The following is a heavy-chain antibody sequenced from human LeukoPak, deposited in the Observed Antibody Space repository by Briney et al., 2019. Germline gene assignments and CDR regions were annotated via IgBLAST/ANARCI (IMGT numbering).Heavy chain of an antibody. CDR2: ISYDGSNK. V-gene: IGHV3-30*18. Sequence: RGSLRLSCAASGFTFSSYGMHWVRQAPGKGLEWVAVISYDGSNKYYADSVKGRFTISRDNSKNTLYLQMNSLRAEDTAVYYCAKNYDSSGAFDIWGQGTMVTVSS. D-gene: IGHD3-22*01. CDR1: GFTFSSYG. J-gene: IGHJ3*02. CDR3: AKNYDSSGAFDI.